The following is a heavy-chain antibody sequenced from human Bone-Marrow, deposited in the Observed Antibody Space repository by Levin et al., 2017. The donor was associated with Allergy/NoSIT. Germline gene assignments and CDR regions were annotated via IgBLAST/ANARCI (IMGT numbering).Heavy chain of an antibody. V-gene: IGHV3-48*03. J-gene: IGHJ4*02. D-gene: IGHD6-13*01. CDR1: GFTLSSYE. CDR2: ISSSSSSM. CDR3: ARATSSWYPIDY. Sequence: GGSLRLSCAASGFTLSSYEMNWVRQAPGKGLEWFSYISSSSSSMYYVDSVKGRFTISRDNAKNSLYLQMHSLRAEDTAVYFCARATSSWYPIDYWGQGTLVTVSS.